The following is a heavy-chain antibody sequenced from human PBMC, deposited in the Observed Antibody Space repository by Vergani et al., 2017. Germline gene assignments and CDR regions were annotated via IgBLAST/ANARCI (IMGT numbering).Heavy chain of an antibody. Sequence: ELQLMESGGGVVQPGGSLRLSCAASGFTFSSYGMYWVRQAPGKGLEWVSVISGSGGRAKYADSVKGRFTISRDNSKNTLYLQMNSLRAEDTAVYYCAREKVLSGWFDPWGQGTLVTVSS. D-gene: IGHD4/OR15-4a*01. J-gene: IGHJ5*02. CDR2: ISGSGGRA. V-gene: IGHV3-23*01. CDR1: GFTFSSYG. CDR3: AREKVLSGWFDP.